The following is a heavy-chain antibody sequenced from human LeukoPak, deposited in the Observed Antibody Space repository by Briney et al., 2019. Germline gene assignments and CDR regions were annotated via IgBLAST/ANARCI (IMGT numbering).Heavy chain of an antibody. J-gene: IGHJ5*02. CDR3: AREYTMVRGVIITGWFDP. Sequence: PSETLSLTCAVYGGSFSGYYWSWIRQPPGKGLEWIGEINHSGSTNYNPSLKSRVTISVDTSKNQFSLKLSSVTAADTAVYYCAREYTMVRGVIITGWFDPWGQGTLVTVSS. CDR1: GGSFSGYY. D-gene: IGHD3-10*01. CDR2: INHSGST. V-gene: IGHV4-34*01.